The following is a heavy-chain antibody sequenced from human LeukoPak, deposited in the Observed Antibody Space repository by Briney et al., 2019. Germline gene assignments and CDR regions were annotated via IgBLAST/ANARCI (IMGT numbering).Heavy chain of an antibody. Sequence: GGSLRLSCVASGFTLSNYAMSWVRQAPGKELEWVSGITGSGDTTFYADSVKGRFTISRDNSRNTLYLQMNSLSAEDTATYHCAKDYPTASSVTAPLFDSWGQGILVTVSS. V-gene: IGHV3-23*01. CDR1: GFTLSNYA. J-gene: IGHJ4*02. CDR2: ITGSGDTT. CDR3: AKDYPTASSVTAPLFDS. D-gene: IGHD2-21*02.